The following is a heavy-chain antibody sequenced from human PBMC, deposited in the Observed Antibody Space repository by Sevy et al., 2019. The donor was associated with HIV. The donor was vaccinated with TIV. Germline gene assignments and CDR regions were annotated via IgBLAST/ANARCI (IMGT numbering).Heavy chain of an antibody. CDR1: GFTLNKYS. CDR3: AREGCTKPHDY. CDR2: LSFGCGEI. V-gene: IGHV3-23*01. J-gene: IGHJ4*02. Sequence: GGSLRLSCAASGFTLNKYSMSWVRQPLGKGLEWVSTLSFGCGEINYAHSVKGRFTISRDNSKSSVYLQMNNLRPEDTAVYYCAREGCTKPHDYWGQGTLVTVSS. D-gene: IGHD2-8*01.